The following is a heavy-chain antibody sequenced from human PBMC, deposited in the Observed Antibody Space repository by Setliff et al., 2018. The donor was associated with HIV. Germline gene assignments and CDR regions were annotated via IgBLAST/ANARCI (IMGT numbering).Heavy chain of an antibody. CDR2: IYSGGST. V-gene: IGHV3-53*04. CDR3: ARAGGTEDAFDI. J-gene: IGHJ3*02. CDR1: GFTVSSDY. D-gene: IGHD6-19*01. Sequence: LRLSCAASGFTVSSDYMSWVRQAPGKGLEWVSVIYSGGSTYYAESVKGRFTISRHNSKNTVYLQMNSLRTEDTAVYYCARAGGTEDAFDIWGQGTMVTVSS.